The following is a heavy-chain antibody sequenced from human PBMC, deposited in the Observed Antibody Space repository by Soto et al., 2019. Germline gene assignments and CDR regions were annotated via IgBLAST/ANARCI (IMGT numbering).Heavy chain of an antibody. Sequence: ASVKVSCKASGYTFTGYYMHWVRQAPGQGLEWMGWINPNSGGTNYAQKFQGWVTMTRDTSISTAYMELSRLRSDDTAVYFCVREEYYYDSSGPYYYGMDVWGQGTTVTVSS. CDR3: VREEYYYDSSGPYYYGMDV. V-gene: IGHV1-2*04. J-gene: IGHJ6*02. CDR2: INPNSGGT. CDR1: GYTFTGYY. D-gene: IGHD3-22*01.